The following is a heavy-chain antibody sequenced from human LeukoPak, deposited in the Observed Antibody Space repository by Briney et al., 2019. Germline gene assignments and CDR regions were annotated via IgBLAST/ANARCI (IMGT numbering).Heavy chain of an antibody. CDR2: IIPIFGTA. CDR3: ARSARYDSSGYSKSGDY. Sequence: SVKVSCKASGGTFSSYAISWVRQAPGQGLEWMGGIIPIFGTANYAQKFQGRVTITTDESTCTAYMELSSLRSEDTAVYYCARSARYDSSGYSKSGDYWGQGTLVTVSS. J-gene: IGHJ4*02. D-gene: IGHD3-22*01. CDR1: GGTFSSYA. V-gene: IGHV1-69*05.